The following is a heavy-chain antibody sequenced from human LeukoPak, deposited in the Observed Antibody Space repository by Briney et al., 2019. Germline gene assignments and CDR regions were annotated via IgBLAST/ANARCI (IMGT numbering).Heavy chain of an antibody. Sequence: GGSLRLSCAASGFTFSSYAMGWVRQAPGKGLEWVSAITASGGNTYYADSVKGRYTISRDNSKNTLYLQVNSLRAEDTAVYYCAKGNGYSYGRYYFDYWGQGTLVTVSS. CDR3: AKGNGYSYGRYYFDY. V-gene: IGHV3-23*01. D-gene: IGHD5-18*01. CDR2: ITASGGNT. CDR1: GFTFSSYA. J-gene: IGHJ4*02.